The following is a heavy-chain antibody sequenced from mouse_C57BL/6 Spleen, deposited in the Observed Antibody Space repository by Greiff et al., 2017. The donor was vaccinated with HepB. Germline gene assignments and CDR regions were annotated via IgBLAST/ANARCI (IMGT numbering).Heavy chain of an antibody. CDR3: ARSENYSNYGWYFDV. Sequence: VQLQQSGPELVKPGASVKIPCKASGYTFTDYNMDWVKQSHGKSLEWIGDINPNNGGTIYNQKFKGKATLTVDKSSSTAYMELRSLTSEDTAVYYCARSENYSNYGWYFDVWGTGTTVTVSS. CDR1: GYTFTDYN. J-gene: IGHJ1*03. V-gene: IGHV1-18*01. D-gene: IGHD2-5*01. CDR2: INPNNGGT.